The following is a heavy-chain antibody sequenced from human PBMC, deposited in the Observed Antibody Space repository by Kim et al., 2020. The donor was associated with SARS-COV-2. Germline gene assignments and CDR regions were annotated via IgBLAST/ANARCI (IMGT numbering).Heavy chain of an antibody. J-gene: IGHJ6*02. CDR3: ASPLSYSSSWYAGTLDYYGMDV. D-gene: IGHD6-13*01. CDR1: GFTFSSYS. Sequence: GGSLRLSCAASGFTFSSYSMNWVRQAPGKGLEWVSSISSSSSYIYYADSVKGRFTISRDNAKNSLYLQMNSLRAEDTAVYYCASPLSYSSSWYAGTLDYYGMDVWGQGTTVTVSS. CDR2: ISSSSSYI. V-gene: IGHV3-21*01.